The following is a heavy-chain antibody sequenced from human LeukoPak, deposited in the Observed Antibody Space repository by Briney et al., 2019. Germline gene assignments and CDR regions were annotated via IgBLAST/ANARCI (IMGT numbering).Heavy chain of an antibody. CDR2: IWYDGSNI. CDR1: GFTFSSYG. V-gene: IGHV3-33*01. CDR3: ARDFYTGTFDY. D-gene: IGHD3-16*01. J-gene: IGHJ4*02. Sequence: PGRSLRLSCAASGFTFSSYGFHWVRQAPGKGLEWVAVIWYDGSNIHYAESVKGRFTISRDNSRDTLYLHMNSLRPEDTAVYYCARDFYTGTFDYWGQGTLVTVSS.